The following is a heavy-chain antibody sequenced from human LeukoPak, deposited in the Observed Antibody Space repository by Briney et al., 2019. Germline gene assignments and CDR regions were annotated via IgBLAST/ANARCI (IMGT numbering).Heavy chain of an antibody. Sequence: PGGSLRLSCTASGFTFTAFSMNWVRHSPGKGLEWVSSITSGRTYTYYADSLKGRFTISRDNAKKSLYLQMNSLRVDDSAVYYCARAVMVSLGYDSRGYSQDWGQGSLVTVSS. D-gene: IGHD3-22*01. CDR2: ITSGRTYT. V-gene: IGHV3-21*01. CDR1: GFTFTAFS. CDR3: ARAVMVSLGYDSRGYSQD. J-gene: IGHJ4*02.